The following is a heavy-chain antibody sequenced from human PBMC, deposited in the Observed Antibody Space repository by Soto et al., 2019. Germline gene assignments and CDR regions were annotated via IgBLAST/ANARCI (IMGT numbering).Heavy chain of an antibody. J-gene: IGHJ5*01. D-gene: IGHD3-9*01. V-gene: IGHV3-23*01. CDR3: ANDRDPDGIWTFYS. CDR2: IIGGDGDK. CDR1: GFTFRTFT. Sequence: GSLRLSCAASGFTFRTFTMNWVRPAPGKGLEWVSGIIGGDGDKFYSDSVKGRFNISRGNSKDMLFLQMSSLRVDDTAVYYCANDRDPDGIWTFYSWCQETLVTVSS.